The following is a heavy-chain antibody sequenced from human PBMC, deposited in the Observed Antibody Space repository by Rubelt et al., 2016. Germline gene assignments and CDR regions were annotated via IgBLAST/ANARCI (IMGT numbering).Heavy chain of an antibody. V-gene: IGHV3-53*01. CDR1: GFTVSSNY. J-gene: IGHJ5*02. CDR2: IYSDGTT. D-gene: IGHD2-2*01. CDR3: ARVVVVPAAITMGHNWFDP. Sequence: GSLRLSCAASGFTVSSNYMSWVRQAPGKGLEWVSIIYSDGTTYYADSVKGRFTISRDISKNTVFLQMNTLRAEDTAVYYCARVVVVPAAITMGHNWFDPWGQGTLVTVSS.